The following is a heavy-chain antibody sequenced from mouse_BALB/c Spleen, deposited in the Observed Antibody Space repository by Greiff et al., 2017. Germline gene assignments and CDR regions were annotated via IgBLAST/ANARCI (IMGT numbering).Heavy chain of an antibody. D-gene: IGHD4-1*02. CDR2: IWAGGST. Sequence: VKLVESGPGLVAPSQSLSITCTVSGFSLTSYGVHWVRQPPGKGLEWLGVIWAGGSTNYNSALMSRLSISKDNSKSQVFLKMNSLQTDDTAMYNCARATTGHAMDYWGQGTSVTVSS. CDR3: ARATTGHAMDY. V-gene: IGHV2-9*02. J-gene: IGHJ4*01. CDR1: GFSLTSYG.